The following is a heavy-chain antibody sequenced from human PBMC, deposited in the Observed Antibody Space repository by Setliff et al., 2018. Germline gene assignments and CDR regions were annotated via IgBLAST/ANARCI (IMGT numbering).Heavy chain of an antibody. Sequence: GGSLRLSCAASGFTFTDYSMNWVRQAPGEGLEWISYISTSSSTIYYADSVKGRFTISRDIAKNSLYLQMNSLRAEDTAVYYCARDGGEYWGQGTLVTVSS. CDR2: ISTSSSTI. D-gene: IGHD3-16*01. V-gene: IGHV3-48*01. J-gene: IGHJ4*02. CDR3: ARDGGEY. CDR1: GFTFTDYS.